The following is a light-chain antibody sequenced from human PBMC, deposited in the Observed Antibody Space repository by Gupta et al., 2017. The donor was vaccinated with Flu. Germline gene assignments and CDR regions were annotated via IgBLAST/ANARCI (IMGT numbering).Light chain of an antibody. J-gene: IGLJ1*01. CDR3: CSYANSRTFV. CDR1: SSDVGNYNL. V-gene: IGLV2-23*02. Sequence: QSALTQPASVSGSPGQSITISCTGTSSDVGNYNLVSWYQHHPGEAPKLMIYEVTKRPSGVANRFSGSKSGSTASLTISGRQVADEGDYYCCSYANSRTFVFGTGTKVTVL. CDR2: EVT.